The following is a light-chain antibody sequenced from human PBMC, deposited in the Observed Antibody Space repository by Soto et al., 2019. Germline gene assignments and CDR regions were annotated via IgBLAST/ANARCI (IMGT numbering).Light chain of an antibody. V-gene: IGLV1-44*01. CDR2: SNN. CDR3: ATWDDSLNGLV. J-gene: IGLJ2*01. CDR1: SSNVGRNI. Sequence: QSVLTQPPSASGTPGQRVTISCSGSSSNVGRNIVNWYQQLPGTAPKLLIYSNNQRPSGVPDRFSGSKSGTSASLAIGGLQSEDEADYYCATWDDSLNGLVFGGGTKLTVL.